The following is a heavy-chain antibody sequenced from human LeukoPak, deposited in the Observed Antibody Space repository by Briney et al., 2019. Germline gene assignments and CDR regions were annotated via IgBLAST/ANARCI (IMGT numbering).Heavy chain of an antibody. CDR3: AKGYSKHFDY. CDR2: ISGSGGST. D-gene: IGHD4-11*01. V-gene: IGHV3-23*01. CDR1: GFHLCSYA. Sequence: GGAPRLSCAASGFHLCSYAMSWVRQAPGKGLEWVAAISGSGGSTYYADSVEARFTISRDNSKNTLYLQMNSLRAEDTAVYYCAKGYSKHFDYWGHGNLVTVSS. J-gene: IGHJ4*01.